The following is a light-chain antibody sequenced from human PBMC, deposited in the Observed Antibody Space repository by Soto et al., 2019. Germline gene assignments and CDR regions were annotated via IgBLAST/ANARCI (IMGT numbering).Light chain of an antibody. CDR1: QSVSRA. CDR3: QQYNSWPPRYT. J-gene: IGKJ2*01. CDR2: DSS. Sequence: DIVLTQSPATLSVSPGESATLSCRASQSVSRALAWYQHVPGQAPRLLIYDSSTRATGVAARFSGSGSGTRLTLTISSLQSEDFAVYYCQQYNSWPPRYTFGQGTKLQI. V-gene: IGKV3-15*01.